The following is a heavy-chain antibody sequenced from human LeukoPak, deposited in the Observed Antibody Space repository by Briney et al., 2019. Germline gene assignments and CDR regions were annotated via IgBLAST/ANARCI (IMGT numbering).Heavy chain of an antibody. Sequence: SETLSLTCTVSGGSFSSYYWSWIRQPPGKGLEWIGYIYYSGSTNYNPSLKSRVTISVDTSKNQFSLKLSSVTAADTAVYYCATSSGWYVDYFDYWGQGTLVTVSS. CDR3: ATSSGWYVDYFDY. CDR1: GGSFSSYY. V-gene: IGHV4-59*08. CDR2: IYYSGST. D-gene: IGHD6-19*01. J-gene: IGHJ4*02.